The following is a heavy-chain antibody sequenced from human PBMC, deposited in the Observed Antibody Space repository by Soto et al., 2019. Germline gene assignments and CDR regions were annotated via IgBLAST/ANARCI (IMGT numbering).Heavy chain of an antibody. V-gene: IGHV3-21*01. CDR1: GFTFSSYS. D-gene: IGHD4-17*01. J-gene: IGHJ4*02. CDR2: ISSSSSYI. Sequence: EVQLVESGGGLVKPGGSLRLSCAASGFTFSSYSMNWVRQAPGKGLEWVSSISSSSSYIYYADSVKGRFTISRDNAKNSLYLQMNSLRAEDTAVYYCARGESRYGDYGLDYWGQGTLVTVSS. CDR3: ARGESRYGDYGLDY.